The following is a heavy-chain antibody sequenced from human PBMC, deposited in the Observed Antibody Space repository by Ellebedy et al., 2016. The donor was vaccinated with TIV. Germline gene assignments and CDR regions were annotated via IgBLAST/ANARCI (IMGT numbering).Heavy chain of an antibody. Sequence: GESLKISCAASGFTFSSYWMSWVRQAPGKGLEWVADIKPDGDEKIYVDSVKGRCTISRYNARNSLFLQMHSLRGEVTAIYYCARVVSAYCGGDCYHFDYWGQGTLVTVSS. J-gene: IGHJ4*02. CDR1: GFTFSSYW. CDR3: ARVVSAYCGGDCYHFDY. V-gene: IGHV3-7*01. CDR2: IKPDGDEK. D-gene: IGHD2-21*02.